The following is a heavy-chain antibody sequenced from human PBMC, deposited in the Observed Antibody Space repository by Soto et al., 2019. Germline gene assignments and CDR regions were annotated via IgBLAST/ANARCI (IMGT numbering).Heavy chain of an antibody. D-gene: IGHD3-22*01. CDR1: GDSFSSYY. J-gene: IGHJ4*02. CDR2: IYYSGNS. Sequence: QVQLQESGPGLVKPSETLSLTCTVSGDSFSSYYWSWIRQPPGKGLEWIGYIYYSGNSNYNPSLKSRVTISIDTSKNPFSLNLRSVTAADTAVYYCARHYSDRSGSYYYFDNWGQGTLVTVSS. V-gene: IGHV4-59*08. CDR3: ARHYSDRSGSYYYFDN.